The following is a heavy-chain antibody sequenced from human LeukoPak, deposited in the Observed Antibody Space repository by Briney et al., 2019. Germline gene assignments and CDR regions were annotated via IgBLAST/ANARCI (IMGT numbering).Heavy chain of an antibody. J-gene: IGHJ4*02. CDR3: TEFYFDRSGYADY. D-gene: IGHD3-22*01. CDR2: IYYSGSI. CDR1: GASISSYY. Sequence: SETLSLTCTVSGASISSYYWSWIRQPPGKGLEWIGDIYYSGSIKYNPSLKSRVTISVDMSENQVSLKLRSVTAADTAVYYCTEFYFDRSGYADYWGQGTLVTVSS. V-gene: IGHV4-59*08.